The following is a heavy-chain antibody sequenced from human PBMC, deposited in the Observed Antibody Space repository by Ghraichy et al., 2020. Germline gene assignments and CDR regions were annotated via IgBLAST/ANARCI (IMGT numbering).Heavy chain of an antibody. CDR2: INHSGST. CDR1: GGSFSGYY. Sequence: SETLSLTCAVYGGSFSGYYWSWIRQPPGKGLEWIGEINHSGSTNYNPSLKSRVTISVDTSKNQFSLKLSSVTAADTAVYYCARETARRYFDPKKKNAFDIWGQGTMVTVSS. D-gene: IGHD3-9*01. J-gene: IGHJ3*02. V-gene: IGHV4-34*01. CDR3: ARETARRYFDPKKKNAFDI.